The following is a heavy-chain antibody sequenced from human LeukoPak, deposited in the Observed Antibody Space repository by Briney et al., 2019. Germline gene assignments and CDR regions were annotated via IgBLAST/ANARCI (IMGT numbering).Heavy chain of an antibody. Sequence: SETLSFTCTVSGGSISSYYWSWIRQPPGKGLEWIGYIYYSGSTNYNPSLKSRVTISVDTSKNQFSLKLSSVTAADTAVYYCARQAGSDDYVWGSYHYWGQGTLVTVSS. CDR1: GGSISSYY. CDR3: ARQAGSDDYVWGSYHY. J-gene: IGHJ4*02. CDR2: IYYSGST. D-gene: IGHD3-16*02. V-gene: IGHV4-59*01.